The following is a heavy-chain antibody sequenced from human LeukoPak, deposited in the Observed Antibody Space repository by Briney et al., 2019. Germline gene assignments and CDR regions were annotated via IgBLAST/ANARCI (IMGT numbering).Heavy chain of an antibody. CDR2: INWNGGST. J-gene: IGHJ5*02. D-gene: IGHD3-10*01. CDR1: GFTFDDYG. CDR3: AGVDQGTYYYDP. V-gene: IGHV3-20*01. Sequence: GGSLRLSCAASGFTFDDYGMSWVRQAPGKGLEWVSGINWNGGSTGYANSVKGRFTISRDNAKNSLYLQMNSLRAEDTALYHCAGVDQGTYYYDPWGQGTLVTVSS.